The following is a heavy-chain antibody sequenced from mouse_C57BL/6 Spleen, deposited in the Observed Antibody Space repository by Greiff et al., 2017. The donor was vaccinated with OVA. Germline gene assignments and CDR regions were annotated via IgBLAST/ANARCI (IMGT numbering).Heavy chain of an antibody. V-gene: IGHV1-61*01. Sequence: VQLQQPGAELVRPGSSVKLSCKASGYTFTSYWMAWVKQRPGQGLEWIGNIYPSDSETHYNQKFKDKATLTVDKSSSTAYMQLSILTSEYSAVYYCARAGAGTNYFDYWGQGTTLTVSS. CDR1: GYTFTSYW. CDR2: IYPSDSET. J-gene: IGHJ2*01. CDR3: ARAGAGTNYFDY. D-gene: IGHD3-3*01.